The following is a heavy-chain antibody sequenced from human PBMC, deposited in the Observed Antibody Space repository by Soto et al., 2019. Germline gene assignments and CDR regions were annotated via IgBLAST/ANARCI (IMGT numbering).Heavy chain of an antibody. Sequence: EVQLLESGGGLVQPGGSLRLSCAASGFTFTNYAMSWVHQAPGKGLEWVSVISSNDGTTYYADSVKGRFTISRDNSKNTLYLQMNSLRVEDTAVYYCAKHIGILTGTSDYWGQGTLVTVSS. J-gene: IGHJ4*02. CDR1: GFTFTNYA. V-gene: IGHV3-23*01. D-gene: IGHD4-17*01. CDR3: AKHIGILTGTSDY. CDR2: ISSNDGTT.